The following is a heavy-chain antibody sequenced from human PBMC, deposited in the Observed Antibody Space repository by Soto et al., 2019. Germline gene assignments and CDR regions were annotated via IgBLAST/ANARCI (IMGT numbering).Heavy chain of an antibody. V-gene: IGHV3-30*18. J-gene: IGHJ4*02. CDR1: GFTFSSYG. CDR2: ISYDGSNK. D-gene: IGHD4-17*01. CDR3: AKEGPSHLMTTVTTYFDY. Sequence: QVQLVESGGGVVQPGRSLRLSCAASGFTFSSYGMHWVRQAPDKGLEWVAVISYDGSNKYYADSVKGRFTISRDNSKNTLYLQMNSLRAEDTAVYYCAKEGPSHLMTTVTTYFDYWGQGTLVTVSS.